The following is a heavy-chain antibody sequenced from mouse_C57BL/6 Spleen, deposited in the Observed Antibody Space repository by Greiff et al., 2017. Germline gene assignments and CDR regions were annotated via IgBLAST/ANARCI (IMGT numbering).Heavy chain of an antibody. Sequence: EVKLVESGGGLVQPKGSLKLSCAASGFSFNTYAMNCVRQAPGKGLEWVARIRSKSNNYATYYSDSVKDRFTISRDDSESMLYLQMNNLKTEDTAMYYCVRHTVYYDYEFAYWGQGTLVTVSA. CDR1: GFSFNTYA. J-gene: IGHJ3*01. CDR3: VRHTVYYDYEFAY. V-gene: IGHV10-1*01. CDR2: IRSKSNNYAT. D-gene: IGHD2-4*01.